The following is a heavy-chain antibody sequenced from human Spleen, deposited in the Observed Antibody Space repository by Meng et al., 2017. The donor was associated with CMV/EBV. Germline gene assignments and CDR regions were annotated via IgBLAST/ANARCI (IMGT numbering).Heavy chain of an antibody. CDR2: IKSETDGETT. CDR3: TRDRSLYFFDY. CDR1: GLTFSDNW. Sequence: CAASGLTFSDNWMTWVRQAPGKGLEWVGRIKSETDGETTDYAAPVKGRFTISRHDSKNTLYLQMNSLRTEDTAVYYCTRDRSLYFFDYWGQGTLVTVSS. V-gene: IGHV3-15*01. D-gene: IGHD3-16*02. J-gene: IGHJ4*02.